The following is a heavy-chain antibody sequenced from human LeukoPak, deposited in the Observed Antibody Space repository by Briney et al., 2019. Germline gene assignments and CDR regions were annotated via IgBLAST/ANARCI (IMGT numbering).Heavy chain of an antibody. J-gene: IGHJ4*02. CDR3: ARGEWLSCGYYFDY. Sequence: GGSLRLSCAASGFTFSSYAMHWVRQAPGKGLEWVAVISYDGSNKYYADSVKGRFTISRDNSKNTLYLQMNSLRAEDTAVYYCARGEWLSCGYYFDYWGQGTLVTVSS. V-gene: IGHV3-30*04. CDR2: ISYDGSNK. CDR1: GFTFSSYA. D-gene: IGHD6-19*01.